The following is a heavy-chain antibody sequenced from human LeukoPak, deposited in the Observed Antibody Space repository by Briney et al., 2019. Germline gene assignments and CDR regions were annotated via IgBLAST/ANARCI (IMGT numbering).Heavy chain of an antibody. Sequence: GASVKVSCKASGYTFTSYGISWVRQAPGQGFEWMGWISAYNGNTNYAQKLQGRVTMTTDTSTSTAYMELSRLRSDDTAVYYCARDRDVSSWYNHYYYYMDVWGKGTTVTVSS. CDR1: GYTFTSYG. CDR3: ARDRDVSSWYNHYYYYMDV. V-gene: IGHV1-18*01. CDR2: ISAYNGNT. D-gene: IGHD6-13*01. J-gene: IGHJ6*03.